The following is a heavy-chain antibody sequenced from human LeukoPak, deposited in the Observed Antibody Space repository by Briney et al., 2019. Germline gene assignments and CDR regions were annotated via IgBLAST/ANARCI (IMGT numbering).Heavy chain of an antibody. D-gene: IGHD3-10*01. J-gene: IGHJ4*02. V-gene: IGHV1-18*04. CDR3: ARLSYHGSGSYTPPDY. CDR2: ISAYNGIT. CDR1: VYTFTSYG. Sequence: GASVRISCKASVYTFTSYGISWVRQAPGQGLEWMGWISAYNGITNYAQKLQGRVTMTTDTSTTTAYMELRSLKSDDTAVYYCARLSYHGSGSYTPPDYWGQGTLVTVSS.